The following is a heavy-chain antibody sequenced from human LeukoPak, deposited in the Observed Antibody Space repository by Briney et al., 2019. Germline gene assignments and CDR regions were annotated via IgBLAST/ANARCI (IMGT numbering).Heavy chain of an antibody. CDR1: GGSFSGYY. V-gene: IGHV4-34*01. CDR2: INHSGST. CDR3: ARDFDY. J-gene: IGHJ4*02. Sequence: SQTLSLTCAVYGGSFSGYYWSWIRQPPGKGLEWIGEINHSGSTNYNPSLKSRVTISVDTSKKQFSLKLRSLTAADPAVYYFARDFDYWGQGTLVTVSS.